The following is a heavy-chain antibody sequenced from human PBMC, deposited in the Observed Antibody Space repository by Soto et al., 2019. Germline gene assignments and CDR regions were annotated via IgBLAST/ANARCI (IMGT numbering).Heavy chain of an antibody. Sequence: EASVKVSCKASGYTFTSYAMHWVRKAPGQRLEWMGWINAGNGNTKYSQKFQGRVTITRDTSASTAYMELSSLRSEDTAVYYCARMAREAITIQYYYFEYWGQGTLVTVSS. V-gene: IGHV1-3*01. J-gene: IGHJ4*02. CDR2: INAGNGNT. CDR1: GYTFTSYA. CDR3: ARMAREAITIQYYYFEY. D-gene: IGHD3-9*01.